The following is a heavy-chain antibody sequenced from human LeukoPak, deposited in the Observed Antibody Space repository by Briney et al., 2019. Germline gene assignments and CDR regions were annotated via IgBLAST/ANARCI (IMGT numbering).Heavy chain of an antibody. Sequence: SETLSLTCTVSGGSISSYYWSWIRQPPGKGLEWIGYIYYSGSTNYNPSLKSRVTISVDTSKSQFSLKLSSVTAADTAVYYCARVCYGRGYYYYYMDVWGKGTTVTVSS. CDR1: GGSISSYY. D-gene: IGHD2-2*01. CDR3: ARVCYGRGYYYYYMDV. J-gene: IGHJ6*03. V-gene: IGHV4-59*01. CDR2: IYYSGST.